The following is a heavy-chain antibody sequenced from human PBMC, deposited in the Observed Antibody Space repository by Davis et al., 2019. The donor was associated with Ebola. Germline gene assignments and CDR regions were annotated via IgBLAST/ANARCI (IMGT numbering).Heavy chain of an antibody. V-gene: IGHV3-33*01. CDR1: GFTFSSYG. CDR2: IWYDGSNK. J-gene: IGHJ6*02. Sequence: PGGSLRLSCAASGFTFSSYGMHWVRQAPGKGLEWVAVIWYDGSNKYYADSVKGRFTISRDNSKNTLYLQMNSLRAEDTAVYYCARGLPDFYYYYGMDVWGQGTTVTVSS. CDR3: ARGLPDFYYYYGMDV.